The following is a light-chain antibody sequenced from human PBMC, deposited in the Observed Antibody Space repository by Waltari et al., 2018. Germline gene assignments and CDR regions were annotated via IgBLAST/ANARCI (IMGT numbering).Light chain of an antibody. CDR1: SRDVGGYNY. Sequence: QSALTKPASVSGSPGQSITIPCTGTSRDVGGYNYVSWYQQHPGKAPKLMIYDVSNRPSGVSNRFSGSKSGNTASLTISGLQAEDEADYYCSSYTSSSTLRVFGGGTKLTVL. CDR3: SSYTSSSTLRV. CDR2: DVS. V-gene: IGLV2-14*01. J-gene: IGLJ2*01.